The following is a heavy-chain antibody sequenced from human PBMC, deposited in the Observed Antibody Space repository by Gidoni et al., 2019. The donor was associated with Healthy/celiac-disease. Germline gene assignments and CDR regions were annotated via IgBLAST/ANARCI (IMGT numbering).Heavy chain of an antibody. CDR2: IYYSGST. CDR3: ARLNGITMIVPTYYMDV. V-gene: IGHV4-39*01. Sequence: QLQLQESGPGLVKPSETLSLTCTVSGGSISSSSYYWGWIRQPPGKGLEWIGSIYYSGSTYYNPSLKSRVTISVDTSKNQFSLKLSSVTAADTAVYYCARLNGITMIVPTYYMDVWGKGTTVTVSS. CDR1: GGSISSSSYY. J-gene: IGHJ6*03. D-gene: IGHD3-22*01.